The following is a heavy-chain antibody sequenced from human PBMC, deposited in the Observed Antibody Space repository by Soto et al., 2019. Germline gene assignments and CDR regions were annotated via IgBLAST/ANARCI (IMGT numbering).Heavy chain of an antibody. Sequence: LSLTCTVSGGSISSYYWNWIRQPAGKGLEWLGRIYTSGSTNYNPSLKGRVTMSVDTSKNQFSLKLSSVTAADTAVYYCARDVQSGYTYGYDWIDPWGQGALVTVSS. CDR3: ARDVQSGYTYGYDWIDP. V-gene: IGHV4-4*07. J-gene: IGHJ5*02. CDR1: GGSISSYY. CDR2: IYTSGST. D-gene: IGHD5-18*01.